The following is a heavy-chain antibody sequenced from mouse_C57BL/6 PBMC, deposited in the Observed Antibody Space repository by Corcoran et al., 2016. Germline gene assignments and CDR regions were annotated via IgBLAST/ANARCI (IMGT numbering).Heavy chain of an antibody. Sequence: QVQLQQSGPELVKPGASVKISCKASGYTFTDYYINWVKQRPGQGLEWIGWIFPGSGSTYYNEKFKGKATLTVDKSSSTAYMLLSSLTSEDSAVYFCARTGYYDYGRGYFDYWGQGTTLTVSS. J-gene: IGHJ2*01. CDR2: IFPGSGST. D-gene: IGHD2-4*01. V-gene: IGHV1-75*01. CDR1: GYTFTDYY. CDR3: ARTGYYDYGRGYFDY.